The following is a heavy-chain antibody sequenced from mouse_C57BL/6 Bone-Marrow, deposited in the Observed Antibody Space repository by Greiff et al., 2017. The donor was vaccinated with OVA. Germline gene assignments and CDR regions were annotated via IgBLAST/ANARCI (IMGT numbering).Heavy chain of an antibody. CDR3: ARSNYSNHYWYFDV. J-gene: IGHJ1*03. Sequence: EVQLQQSGPELVKPGASVKISCKASGYTFTDYYMNWVKQSHGKSLEWIGDLNPNNGGTSYNQKFKGKSTLTVDKSSSTAYMELRSLTSEDSAVYYCARSNYSNHYWYFDVWGTGTTVTVSS. V-gene: IGHV1-26*01. CDR1: GYTFTDYY. D-gene: IGHD2-5*01. CDR2: LNPNNGGT.